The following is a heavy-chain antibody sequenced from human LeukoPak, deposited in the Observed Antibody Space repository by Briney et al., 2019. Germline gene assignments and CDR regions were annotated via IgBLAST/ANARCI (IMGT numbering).Heavy chain of an antibody. J-gene: IGHJ4*02. CDR2: IYPADSDI. CDR3: ARMRSGDTSGWYYFDS. V-gene: IGHV5-51*01. CDR1: GYSINNYW. D-gene: IGHD6-19*01. Sequence: GESLKISCKGSGYSINNYWIGWVRQMPGKGLEWMGIIYPADSDIRYSPSFQGQVTISVDKSISTAYLQWSSLKASDTAMYYCARMRSGDTSGWYYFDSWGQGTLVTVSS.